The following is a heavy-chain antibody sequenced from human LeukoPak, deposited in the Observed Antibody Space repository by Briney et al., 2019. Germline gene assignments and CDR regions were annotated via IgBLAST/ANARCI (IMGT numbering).Heavy chain of an antibody. J-gene: IGHJ4*02. V-gene: IGHV3-30-3*01. D-gene: IGHD3-10*01. CDR1: GFTFRNYV. Sequence: GESLRLSCAASGFTFRNYVIHWARQAPGKGLEWVAVTSSDLNVKLYADSVKGRFTISRDNSRSTLYLQMNSLRPEDTAIYYCAREGYYGSGSPPSLYFDYWGQGTLVTVSS. CDR3: AREGYYGSGSPPSLYFDY. CDR2: TSSDLNVK.